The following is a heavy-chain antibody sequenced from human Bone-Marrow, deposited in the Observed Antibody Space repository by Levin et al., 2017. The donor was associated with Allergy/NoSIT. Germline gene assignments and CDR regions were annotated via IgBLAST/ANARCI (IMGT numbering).Heavy chain of an antibody. CDR3: ATRKIAAAGSEWGFDY. D-gene: IGHD6-13*01. V-gene: IGHV4-34*01. J-gene: IGHJ4*02. CDR1: GGSFSGYY. Sequence: PSQTLSLTCAVYGGSFSGYYWSWIRQPPGKGLEWIGEINHSGSTNYNPSLKSRVTISVDTSKNQFSLKLTSVTAADTAVYYCATRKIAAAGSEWGFDYWGQGTLVTVSS. CDR2: INHSGST.